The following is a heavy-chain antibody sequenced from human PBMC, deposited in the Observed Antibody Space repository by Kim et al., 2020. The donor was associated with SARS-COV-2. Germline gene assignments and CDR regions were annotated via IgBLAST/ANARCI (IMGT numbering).Heavy chain of an antibody. CDR1: GGSFSGYY. J-gene: IGHJ5*02. Sequence: SETLSLTCAVYGGSFSGYYWSWIRQPPGKGLEWIGEINHSGSTNYNPSLKSRVTISVDTSKNQFSLKLSSVTAADTAVYYCAREGSGPRNWFDPWGQGTLVTVSS. V-gene: IGHV4-34*01. CDR2: INHSGST. CDR3: AREGSGPRNWFDP. D-gene: IGHD5-12*01.